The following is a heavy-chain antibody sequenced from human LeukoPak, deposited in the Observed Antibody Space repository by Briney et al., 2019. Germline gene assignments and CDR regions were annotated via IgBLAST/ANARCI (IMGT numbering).Heavy chain of an antibody. CDR3: AELGITMIGGV. V-gene: IGHV3-48*03. Sequence: PGGSLRLSCAASGFTFSSYEMNWVRQAPEKGLEWASYISSSGSTIYYADSVKGRFTISRDNAKNSLYLQMNSLRAEDTAVYYCAELGITMIGGVWGKGTTVTISS. D-gene: IGHD3-10*02. J-gene: IGHJ6*04. CDR2: ISSSGSTI. CDR1: GFTFSSYE.